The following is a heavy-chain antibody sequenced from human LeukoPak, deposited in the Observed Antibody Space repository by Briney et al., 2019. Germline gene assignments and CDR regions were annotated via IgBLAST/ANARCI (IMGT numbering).Heavy chain of an antibody. CDR2: ISWNSGSI. J-gene: IGHJ5*02. Sequence: AGGSLRLSCAASGFTFDDYAMHWVRQAPGMGLEWVSGISWNSGSIGYADSVKGRLTISRDNARNSLYLQMNSLRAEDMALYYCAEAGCSSTSCYGNWFDPWGRGTLVTVSS. D-gene: IGHD2-2*01. CDR1: GFTFDDYA. CDR3: AEAGCSSTSCYGNWFDP. V-gene: IGHV3-9*03.